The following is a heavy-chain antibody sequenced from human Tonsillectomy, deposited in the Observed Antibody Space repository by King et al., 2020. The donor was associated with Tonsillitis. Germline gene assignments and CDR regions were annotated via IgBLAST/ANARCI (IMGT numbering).Heavy chain of an antibody. J-gene: IGHJ3*02. CDR1: GFTFSSYG. V-gene: IGHV3-30*02. CDR2: IRYDGSNK. Sequence: VQLVESGGGVVQPGGSLRLSCAASGFTFSSYGMHWVRQAPGKGLEGVAFIRYDGSNKYYADSVKGRFTISRDNSKNTLYLQMNSLRAEDTAVYYCAKAGAKYSGSYDAFDIWGQGTMVTVSS. D-gene: IGHD1-26*01. CDR3: AKAGAKYSGSYDAFDI.